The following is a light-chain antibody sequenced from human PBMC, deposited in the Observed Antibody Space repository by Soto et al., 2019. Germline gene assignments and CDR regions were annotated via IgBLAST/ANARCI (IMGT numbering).Light chain of an antibody. CDR1: QSVSSN. Sequence: ERVMTQSPATLSLSPGERATLSCRASQSVSSNLAWYQQKPGQAPRLLIYGASNRATGIPDRFSGSGSGTDFTLTIGRLEPEDFAVYYCQQYGSSGTFGQGTKVDIK. CDR3: QQYGSSGT. V-gene: IGKV3-20*01. J-gene: IGKJ1*01. CDR2: GAS.